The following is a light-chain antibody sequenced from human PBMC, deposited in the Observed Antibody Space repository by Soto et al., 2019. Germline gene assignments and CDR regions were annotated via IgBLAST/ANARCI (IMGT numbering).Light chain of an antibody. CDR3: QQRHNWPIT. V-gene: IGKV3-11*01. CDR2: DTS. J-gene: IGKJ5*01. Sequence: EIVMTQSPATLPVSPGERATLSCRASQSVSSNLAWYQQKPGQPPRLLIYDTSNRATGIPARFSGSGSGTDFTLTISGLEPADLGVYYCQQRHNWPITFGQGTRLEIK. CDR1: QSVSSN.